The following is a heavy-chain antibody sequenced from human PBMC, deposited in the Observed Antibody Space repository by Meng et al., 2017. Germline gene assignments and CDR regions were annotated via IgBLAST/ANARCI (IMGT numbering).Heavy chain of an antibody. J-gene: IGHJ4*02. CDR3: ATPIGAVVAATGAFDY. Sequence: GGSLRLSCAASGFTFSDYYMSWIRQAPGKGLEWVAVISYDGSNKYYADSVKGRFTISRDNSKNTLYLQMNSLRAEDTAVYYCATPIGAVVAATGAFDYWGQGTLVTVSS. D-gene: IGHD2-15*01. CDR2: ISYDGSNK. CDR1: GFTFSDYY. V-gene: IGHV3-30*03.